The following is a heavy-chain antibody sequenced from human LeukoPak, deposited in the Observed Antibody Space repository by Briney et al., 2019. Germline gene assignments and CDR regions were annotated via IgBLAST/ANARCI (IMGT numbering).Heavy chain of an antibody. CDR3: ARFINWNDDGRFDY. J-gene: IGHJ4*02. D-gene: IGHD1-1*01. V-gene: IGHV4-59*11. CDR2: IYCSGST. CDR1: GGSISSHY. Sequence: SETLSLTCTVSGGSISSHYWSWIRQPPGKGLEWIGYIYCSGSTSYNPSLKSRGTISVDTSKNQFSLKLTSVTAADTAVYYCARFINWNDDGRFDYWGQGTLVTVSS.